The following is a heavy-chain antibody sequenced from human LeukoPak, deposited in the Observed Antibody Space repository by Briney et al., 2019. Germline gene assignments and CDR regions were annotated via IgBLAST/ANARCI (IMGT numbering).Heavy chain of an antibody. D-gene: IGHD4-17*01. J-gene: IGHJ4*02. CDR1: GFTFSSYA. CDR3: AKDGSFGDYKDY. Sequence: AGGSLRLSCAASGFTFSSYAMNWVRQAPGKGLERVSTISGSGGSTYYADSVKGRFTVSRDNSKSTLYLQMNSLRAEDTAIYYCAKDGSFGDYKDYWGQGTLVTVSS. V-gene: IGHV3-23*01. CDR2: ISGSGGST.